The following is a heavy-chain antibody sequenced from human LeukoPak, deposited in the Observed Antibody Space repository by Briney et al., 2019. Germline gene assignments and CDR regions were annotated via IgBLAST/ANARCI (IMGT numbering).Heavy chain of an antibody. Sequence: SETLSLTCAVSGGSISSSNWWSWVRQPPGKGLEWIGEIYHSGSTNYNPSLKSRVTISVDTSKNQFSLKLSSVTAADTAVYYCARVGRTVTTDYWGQGTLVTVSS. J-gene: IGHJ4*02. V-gene: IGHV4-4*02. CDR1: GGSISSSNW. CDR3: ARVGRTVTTDY. D-gene: IGHD4-17*01. CDR2: IYHSGST.